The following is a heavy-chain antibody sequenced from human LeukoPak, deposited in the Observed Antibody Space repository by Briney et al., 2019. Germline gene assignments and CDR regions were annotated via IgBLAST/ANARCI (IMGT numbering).Heavy chain of an antibody. CDR1: GFSLSTSGVG. CDR3: AHGTDYDFWSGSSGGFDY. CDR2: IYWDDDK. V-gene: IGHV2-5*02. J-gene: IGHJ4*02. Sequence: SGPTLVKPTQTLTLTCTFSGFSLSTSGVGGGWIRQPPGKALEWLALIYWDDDKRYSPSLQSRLTITKDTSKNQVVLTMTNMDPVDTATYYCAHGTDYDFWSGSSGGFDYWGQGTLVTVSS. D-gene: IGHD3-3*01.